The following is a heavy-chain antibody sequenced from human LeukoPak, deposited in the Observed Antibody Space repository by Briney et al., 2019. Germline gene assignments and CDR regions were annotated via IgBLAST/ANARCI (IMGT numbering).Heavy chain of an antibody. CDR3: AREQWLVFDY. CDR1: GFTFSSYW. CDR2: ISSSGTTI. Sequence: GGSLRLSCAASGFTFSSYWMSWVRQAPGKGLEWVSYISSSGTTIYYADSVKGRFTISRDNAKNTLFLQMNSLRGEDTAVYYCAREQWLVFDYWGQGSLVTVSS. V-gene: IGHV3-48*04. D-gene: IGHD6-19*01. J-gene: IGHJ4*02.